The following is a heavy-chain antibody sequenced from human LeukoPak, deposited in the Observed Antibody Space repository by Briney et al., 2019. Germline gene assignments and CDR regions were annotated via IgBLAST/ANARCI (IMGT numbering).Heavy chain of an antibody. D-gene: IGHD3-22*01. CDR1: GGSISSGGYY. V-gene: IGHV4-30-2*01. Sequence: PSETLSLTCTVSGGSISSGGYYWSWIRQPPGKGLEWIGYIYHSGSTYYNPSLKSRVTISVDRSKNQFSLKLSSVTAADTAVYYCAREAPDSSGHTGNAFDIWGQGTMVTVSS. J-gene: IGHJ3*02. CDR2: IYHSGST. CDR3: AREAPDSSGHTGNAFDI.